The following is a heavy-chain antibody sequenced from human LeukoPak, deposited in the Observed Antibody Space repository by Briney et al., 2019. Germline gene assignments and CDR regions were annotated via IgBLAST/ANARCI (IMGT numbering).Heavy chain of an antibody. CDR2: INHSGST. CDR1: GGSFSGYY. D-gene: IGHD2/OR15-2a*01. V-gene: IGHV4-34*01. Sequence: SETLSLTCAVYGGSFSGYYWSWIRQPPGKGLEWIGEINHSGSTNYNPSLKSRVTISVDTSKNQFSLKLSSVTAADTAVYYCARSGIRDPTYDYWGQGTLVTVSS. J-gene: IGHJ4*02. CDR3: ARSGIRDPTYDY.